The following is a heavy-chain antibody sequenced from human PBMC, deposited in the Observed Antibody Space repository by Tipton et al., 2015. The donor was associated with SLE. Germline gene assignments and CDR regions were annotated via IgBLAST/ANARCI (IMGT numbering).Heavy chain of an antibody. V-gene: IGHV4-59*01. D-gene: IGHD6-13*01. J-gene: IGHJ3*02. CDR2: IYYSGST. Sequence: TLSLTCTVSGGSISSYYWSWIRQPPGKGLEWIGDIYYSGSTNYNPSLKSRVTISVDTSKNQFSLKLSSVTAADTAVYYCARAGGLGIAAALFLDAFDIWGQGTMVTVSS. CDR3: ARAGGLGIAAALFLDAFDI. CDR1: GGSISSYY.